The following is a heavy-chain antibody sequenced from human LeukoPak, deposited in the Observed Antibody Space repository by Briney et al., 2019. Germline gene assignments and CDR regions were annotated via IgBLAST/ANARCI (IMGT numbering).Heavy chain of an antibody. J-gene: IGHJ4*02. D-gene: IGHD2-8*01. V-gene: IGHV6-1*01. CDR1: GDSVPSNSAA. Sequence: SQTLSLTCAISGDSVPSNSAAWNWIRQSPSRGLEWLGRTYYRSKWYNDYAVSVKSRITINPDTSKDQFSLQLNSVTPEDTAVYYCARSVGVSLEPEDYWGQGTLVTVSS. CDR3: ARSVGVSLEPEDY. CDR2: TYYRSKWYN.